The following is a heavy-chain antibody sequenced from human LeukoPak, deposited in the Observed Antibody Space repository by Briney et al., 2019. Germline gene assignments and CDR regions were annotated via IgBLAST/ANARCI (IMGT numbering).Heavy chain of an antibody. CDR1: GGTFSTYA. V-gene: IGHV1-69*01. D-gene: IGHD1-1*01. CDR3: ARNGNGNYYYYMDV. CDR2: IIPIFGTA. J-gene: IGHJ6*03. Sequence: SVKVSCKSSGGTFSTYALNWVRQAPGHGLEWMGGIIPIFGTANYAQKFQGRVTITADESTSTAYMELSSLRSEDTAVYYCARNGNGNYYYYMDVWGKGATVTISS.